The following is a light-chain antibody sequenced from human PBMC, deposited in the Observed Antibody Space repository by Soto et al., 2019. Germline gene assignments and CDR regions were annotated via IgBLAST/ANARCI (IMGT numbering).Light chain of an antibody. J-gene: IGKJ5*01. Sequence: EVGLTQSPGTLSLSPGERATLSCRASQSVSSSYLAWYQQKPGQAPRLLIYGASSRATGIPDRFSGSGSGTDFTLTISRLEPEDFAVYYCQQRSDSITFGQGTRLEIK. V-gene: IGKV3D-20*02. CDR1: QSVSSSY. CDR2: GAS. CDR3: QQRSDSIT.